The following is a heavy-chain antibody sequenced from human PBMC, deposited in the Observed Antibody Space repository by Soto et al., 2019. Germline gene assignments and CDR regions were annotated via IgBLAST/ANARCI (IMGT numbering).Heavy chain of an antibody. J-gene: IGHJ5*01. Sequence: QVQLVESGGGVVQPGRSLRLTCEASGCTCSSNGMHWVRQAPGKGLEWVALVAYDGSKTYYGDSVRGRFTISRDNSENTLYLQMNSLRAEDTAVYYCARWVGGSMYDNSGKYDSCGQGTLVTVSS. CDR1: GCTCSSNG. V-gene: IGHV3-30*03. CDR2: VAYDGSKT. CDR3: ARWVGGSMYDNSGKYDS. D-gene: IGHD3-22*01.